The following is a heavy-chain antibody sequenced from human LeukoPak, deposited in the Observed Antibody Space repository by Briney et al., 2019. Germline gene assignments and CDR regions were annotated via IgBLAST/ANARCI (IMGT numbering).Heavy chain of an antibody. CDR1: GFTFSSYE. CDR3: ARGHPDYYYGMDV. V-gene: IGHV3-48*03. Sequence: GGSLRLSCAASGFTFSSYEMNWVRQAPGKGLEWVSYISSSGSTIYYADSVKGRFTISRDNAKNSLYLQMNSLRAEDTAVYYCARGHPDYYYGMDVWGQGTTVTVSS. CDR2: ISSSGSTI. J-gene: IGHJ6*02.